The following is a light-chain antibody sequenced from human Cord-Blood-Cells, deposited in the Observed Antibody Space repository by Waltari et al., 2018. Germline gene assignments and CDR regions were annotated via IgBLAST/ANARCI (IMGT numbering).Light chain of an antibody. J-gene: IGKJ5*01. CDR3: QQYNNGPIT. V-gene: IGKV3-15*01. CDR1: QSVSSN. CDR2: GAS. Sequence: EIVMTPSPATLSVSPGERATFSCRASQSVSSNLAWYQHKPGQAPRLLIYGASTRATGIPARFSGSGSGTEFTLTISSLQSEDFAVYYCQQYNNGPITFGQGRRREIK.